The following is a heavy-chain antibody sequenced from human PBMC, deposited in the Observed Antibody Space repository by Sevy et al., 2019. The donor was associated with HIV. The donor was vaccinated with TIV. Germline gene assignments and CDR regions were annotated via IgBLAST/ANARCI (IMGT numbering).Heavy chain of an antibody. CDR1: GFTFSDYY. Sequence: GGSLRLSCAASGFTFSDYYMSWIRQAPGKGLEWVSYISSSGSTIYYADSGKGRFTISRDNAKNSLYLQMNSLRAEDTAVYYCARDHMIPLYYDYVWGSYRYPDYRGQGTLVTVSS. CDR3: ARDHMIPLYYDYVWGSYRYPDY. CDR2: ISSSGSTI. J-gene: IGHJ4*02. D-gene: IGHD3-16*02. V-gene: IGHV3-11*01.